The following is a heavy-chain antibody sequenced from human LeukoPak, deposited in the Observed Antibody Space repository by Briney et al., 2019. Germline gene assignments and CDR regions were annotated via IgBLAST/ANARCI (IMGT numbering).Heavy chain of an antibody. J-gene: IGHJ6*03. CDR2: INWNGGST. D-gene: IGHD6-19*01. CDR1: GFTFDDHG. V-gene: IGHV3-20*04. CDR3: ARMAGAGYYFYMDV. Sequence: GGSLRLSCAASGFTFDDHGMSWVRQAPGKGLEWVSGINWNGGSTGYGDSVKGRFTISRDNAKNSLYLQMNSLRAEDMALYYCARMAGAGYYFYMDVWGKGTTVTVSS.